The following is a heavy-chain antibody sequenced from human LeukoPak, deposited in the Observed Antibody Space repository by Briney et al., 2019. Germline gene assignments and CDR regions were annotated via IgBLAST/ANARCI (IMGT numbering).Heavy chain of an antibody. J-gene: IGHJ4*02. Sequence: GGSLRLSCAASGFTFSSYGMHWVRQAPGKGLEWVAFIRDDGGNRYHADSAKGRFTISRDNSKNTLYLQMDSLRADDTAVYFCARDSIRQQLYYFDYWGRGTLVTVSS. D-gene: IGHD6-13*01. CDR1: GFTFSSYG. CDR3: ARDSIRQQLYYFDY. CDR2: IRDDGGNR. V-gene: IGHV3-30*02.